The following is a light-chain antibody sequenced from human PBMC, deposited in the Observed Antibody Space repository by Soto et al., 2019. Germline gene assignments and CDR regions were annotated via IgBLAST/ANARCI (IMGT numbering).Light chain of an antibody. V-gene: IGKV1-27*01. Sequence: DIQMTQSPSSLSASVGDRVTITCRASQGISNYLAWYQQKPGKVPKLLIYAASTLQSGVPSRFSGSGSGTDFTLTISSLQPEDAATYYCQKYNSAPIFTFGPGTKVDIK. CDR1: QGISNY. CDR2: AAS. J-gene: IGKJ3*01. CDR3: QKYNSAPIFT.